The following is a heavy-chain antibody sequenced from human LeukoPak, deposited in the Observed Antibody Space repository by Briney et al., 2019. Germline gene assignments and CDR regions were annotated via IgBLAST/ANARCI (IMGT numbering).Heavy chain of an antibody. CDR3: ARADSSSWYLD. Sequence: GGSLRLFCAASGFTFSSYSMNWVRQAPGKGLEWVSSISSSSSYIYYAGSVKGRFTISRDNAKNSLYLQMNSLRAEDTAVYYCARADSSSWYLDWGQGTLVTVSS. CDR1: GFTFSSYS. D-gene: IGHD6-13*01. CDR2: ISSSSSYI. J-gene: IGHJ4*02. V-gene: IGHV3-21*01.